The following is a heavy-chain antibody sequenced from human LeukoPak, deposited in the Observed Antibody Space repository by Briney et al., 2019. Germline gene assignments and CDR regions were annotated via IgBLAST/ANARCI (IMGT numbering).Heavy chain of an antibody. J-gene: IGHJ4*02. CDR2: IKQDGSEK. CDR3: AREYNSRATFDY. CDR1: GFSVSDYW. D-gene: IGHD1-20*01. Sequence: GGSLRLSCAASGFSVSDYWMNWVRQAPGKGLEWVANIKQDGSEKTYVDSVKGRFTVSRDNARHSLYLQMNSLRAEDTAIYYCAREYNSRATFDYWGQGTLVTVSS. V-gene: IGHV3-7*01.